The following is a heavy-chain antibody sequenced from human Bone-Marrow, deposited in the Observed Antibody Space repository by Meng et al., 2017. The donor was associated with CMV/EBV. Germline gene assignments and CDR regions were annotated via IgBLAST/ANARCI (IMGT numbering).Heavy chain of an antibody. CDR1: GGSFSGYY. D-gene: IGHD5-12*01. Sequence: GSLRLSCAVYGGSFSGYYWSWIRQPPGKGLEWIGEINHSGSTNYNPSLKSRVTISVDTSKNQFSLKLSSVTAAGTAVYYCARVVWLQMYYFDYWGQGTLVTVSS. J-gene: IGHJ4*02. V-gene: IGHV4-34*01. CDR3: ARVVWLQMYYFDY. CDR2: INHSGST.